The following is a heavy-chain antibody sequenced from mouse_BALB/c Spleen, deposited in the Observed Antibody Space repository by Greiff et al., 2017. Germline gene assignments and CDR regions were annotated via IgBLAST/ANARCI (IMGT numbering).Heavy chain of an antibody. V-gene: IGHV5-17*02. CDR1: GFTFSSFG. D-gene: IGHD1-1*01. Sequence: EVQLVESGGGLVQPGGSRKLSCAASGFTFSSFGMHWVRQAPEKGLEWVAYISSGSSTIYYADTVKGRFTISRDNPKNTLFLQMTSLRSEDTAMYYCARWGGYYGSSHYAMDYWGQGTSVTVSS. CDR3: ARWGGYYGSSHYAMDY. J-gene: IGHJ4*01. CDR2: ISSGSSTI.